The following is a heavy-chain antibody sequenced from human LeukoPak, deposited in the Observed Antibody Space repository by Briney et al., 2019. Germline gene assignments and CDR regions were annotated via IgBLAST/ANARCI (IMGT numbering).Heavy chain of an antibody. Sequence: AGGSLRLSCAASGFSLSSQWMSWVRQALGKGPEWVANIKEDGSQKSYVDSVKGRFTISRDNAKNSLYLQMNSLRAEDTAVYYCARAFSWGQGTLVTVSS. CDR3: ARAFS. J-gene: IGHJ5*02. CDR1: GFSLSSQW. D-gene: IGHD3-16*01. CDR2: IKEDGSQK. V-gene: IGHV3-7*01.